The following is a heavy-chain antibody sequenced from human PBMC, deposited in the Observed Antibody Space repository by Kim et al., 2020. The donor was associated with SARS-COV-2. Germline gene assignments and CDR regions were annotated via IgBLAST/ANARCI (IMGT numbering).Heavy chain of an antibody. J-gene: IGHJ4*01. CDR1: GFIFDDYA. V-gene: IGHV3-43*02. D-gene: IGHD6-6*01. CDR2: IGGDGGTT. CDR3: AKDIHAGAYRSSSTDY. Sequence: GGSLRLSCATSGFIFDDYAMHWIRQPPGKGLEWLSFIGGDGGTTSYADSVTGRVSICSDNSKNSLSPQMDSLTADNTGFSYCAKDIHAGAYRSSSTDY.